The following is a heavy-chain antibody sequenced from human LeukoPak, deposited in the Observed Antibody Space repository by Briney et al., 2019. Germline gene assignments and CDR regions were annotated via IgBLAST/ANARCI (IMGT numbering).Heavy chain of an antibody. CDR2: INPNSGGT. Sequence: GASVKVSCKASGYTFTGYYMHWVRQAPGQGLEWMGWINPNSGGTNYAQKFQGRVTMTRDTSISTAYMELSRLRSDDTAFYYCARDGCSYGSVNWFDPWGQGTLVTVSS. D-gene: IGHD5-18*01. CDR1: GYTFTGYY. CDR3: ARDGCSYGSVNWFDP. V-gene: IGHV1-2*02. J-gene: IGHJ5*02.